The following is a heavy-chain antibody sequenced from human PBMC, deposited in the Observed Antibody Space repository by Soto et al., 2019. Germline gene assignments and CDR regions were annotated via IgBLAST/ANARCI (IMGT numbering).Heavy chain of an antibody. CDR2: ISSSSSYI. Sequence: EVQLVESGGGLVKPGGSLRLSCAASGFTFSSYSMNWVRQAPGKGLEWVSSISSSSSYIYYADSVKGRFTISRDNAKNSLYLQMNSLRAEDTAVSYCARDWGGEGTFDYWGQGTLVTVSS. D-gene: IGHD3-16*01. CDR1: GFTFSSYS. V-gene: IGHV3-21*01. J-gene: IGHJ4*02. CDR3: ARDWGGEGTFDY.